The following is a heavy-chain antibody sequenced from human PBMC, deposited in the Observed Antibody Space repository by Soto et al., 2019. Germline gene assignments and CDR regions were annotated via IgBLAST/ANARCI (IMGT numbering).Heavy chain of an antibody. CDR3: ASCSGVSCYSLAFNI. CDR2: IYYSGNT. V-gene: IGHV4-31*01. CDR1: GGSISSGGYY. D-gene: IGHD2-15*01. J-gene: IGHJ3*02. Sequence: QVQLQESGPGLVKPSQTLSLTCTVSGGSISSGGYYWSWIRQHPGKGLEWIGYIYYSGNTYYNPSLKSLVTISVDTSKNQFSLKLTSVTAADTAVYYCASCSGVSCYSLAFNIWGQGTMVTVSS.